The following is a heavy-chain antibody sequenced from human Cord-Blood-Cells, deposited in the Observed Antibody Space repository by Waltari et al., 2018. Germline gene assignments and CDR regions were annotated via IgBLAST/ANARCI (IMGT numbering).Heavy chain of an antibody. CDR1: GFPSGSYV. J-gene: IGHJ4*02. CDR2: ISYDGSNK. CDR3: ARDLDSTYYFDY. V-gene: IGHV3-30*04. Sequence: QVQLVESGGGVVQPGRPLRLSGAASGFPSGSYVLHWVGQAPGKGLEAVAVISYDGSNKYYADSVKCRFTISRDNSKNTLYLQMNSLRAEDTAVYYCARDLDSTYYFDYWGQGTLVTVSS. D-gene: IGHD4-4*01.